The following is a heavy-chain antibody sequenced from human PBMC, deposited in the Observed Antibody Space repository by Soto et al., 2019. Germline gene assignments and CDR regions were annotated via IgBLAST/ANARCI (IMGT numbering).Heavy chain of an antibody. CDR2: IYYSGST. CDR1: NGSFSPNY. CDR3: VRQSSYGSGSYYDY. V-gene: IGHV4-59*08. J-gene: IGHJ4*02. Sequence: SETLSLTCTVSNGSFSPNYWSWIRQHPGKGLEWIGYIYYSGSTYYNPSLKSRVTTSVDTTKNQFSLKLTSVTAADTAVYYCVRQSSYGSGSYYDYWGQGTLVTVSS. D-gene: IGHD3-10*01.